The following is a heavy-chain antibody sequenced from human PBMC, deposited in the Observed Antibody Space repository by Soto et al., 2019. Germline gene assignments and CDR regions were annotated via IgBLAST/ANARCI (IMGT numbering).Heavy chain of an antibody. CDR2: IRSGANNYLT. CDR1: GLSFSDSA. J-gene: IGHJ4*02. Sequence: WGSLRLSCAASGLSFSDSAMHWVRQAPGKGLEWIARIRSGANNYLTAYPASVTGRFTISRDDLKNTTYLQMDGLTSDETAMYFCSRGGGMGVNAFWGQGIMVTVSS. V-gene: IGHV3-73*01. CDR3: SRGGGMGVNAF. D-gene: IGHD3-16*01.